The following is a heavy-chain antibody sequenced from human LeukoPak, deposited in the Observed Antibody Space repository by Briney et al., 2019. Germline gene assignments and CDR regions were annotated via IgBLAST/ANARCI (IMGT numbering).Heavy chain of an antibody. D-gene: IGHD5-24*01. CDR3: AKSRDAYNLFDS. CDR2: ISSSSSAI. J-gene: IGHJ4*02. V-gene: IGHV3-48*01. Sequence: PGGSLRLSCAASGFTFSSYRMNWVRQAPGKGLEWISYISSSSSAIYYADSVKGRFTISRDNSQSSLYLQMNSLRAEDTAVYYCAKSRDAYNLFDSWGQGTLVTVSS. CDR1: GFTFSSYR.